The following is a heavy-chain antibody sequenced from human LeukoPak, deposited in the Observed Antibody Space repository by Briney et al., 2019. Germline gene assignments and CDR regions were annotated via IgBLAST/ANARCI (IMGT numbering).Heavy chain of an antibody. J-gene: IGHJ4*02. CDR2: IYYSGST. D-gene: IGHD3-22*01. CDR3: ARVRYYYDSSGNQFYFDY. CDR1: GGSISSSSYY. V-gene: IGHV4-39*07. Sequence: PSETLSLTCTVSGGSISSSSYYWGWIRQPPGKGLEWIGSIYYSGSTYYNPSLKSRVTISADTSKNQFSLRLISVTAADTALYYCARVRYYYDSSGNQFYFDYWGQGTLVTVSS.